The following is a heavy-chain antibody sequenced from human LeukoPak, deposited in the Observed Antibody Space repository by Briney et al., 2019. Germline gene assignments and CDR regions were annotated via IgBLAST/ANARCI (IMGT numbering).Heavy chain of an antibody. CDR1: GFTFSDYA. V-gene: IGHV3-23*01. D-gene: IGHD3-16*02. Sequence: GGSLRLSCVASGFTFSDYAMSWVRQAPGKRLEWVSGISDSGGSTYYADSVKGRCTISRDNSKNTVSLQMNNLRAEDTAVYFCARHDGFIPYWGQGTLVTVTS. CDR2: ISDSGGST. J-gene: IGHJ4*02. CDR3: ARHDGFIPY.